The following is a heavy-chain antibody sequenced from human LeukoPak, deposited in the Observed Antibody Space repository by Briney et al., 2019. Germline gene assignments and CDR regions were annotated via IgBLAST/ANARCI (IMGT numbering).Heavy chain of an antibody. V-gene: IGHV1-18*01. CDR2: ISAYNGNT. Sequence: ASVKVSCKASGYTFTSYGISWVRQAPGQGLEWMGWISAYNGNTNYAQKLQGRVTMTTDTSTSTAYMELRSLRSDDTAVNYCARGDPSDFWSGYSSIDYWGQGTLVTVSS. CDR1: GYTFTSYG. CDR3: ARGDPSDFWSGYSSIDY. J-gene: IGHJ4*02. D-gene: IGHD3-3*01.